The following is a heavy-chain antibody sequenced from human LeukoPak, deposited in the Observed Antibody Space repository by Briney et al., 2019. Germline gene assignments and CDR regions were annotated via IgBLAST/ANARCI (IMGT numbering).Heavy chain of an antibody. CDR1: GGTFSSYA. V-gene: IGHV1-69*01. Sequence: SVTVSCKASGGTFSSYAISWVRQAPAQGLEWMGGIIPIFGTANYAHKFQGRVTITADESTNKASMQLRSLISDDTAAYYCASSGGSSGLDPWGQGTLVTVSS. CDR2: IIPIFGTA. CDR3: ASSGGSSGLDP. J-gene: IGHJ5*02. D-gene: IGHD3-16*01.